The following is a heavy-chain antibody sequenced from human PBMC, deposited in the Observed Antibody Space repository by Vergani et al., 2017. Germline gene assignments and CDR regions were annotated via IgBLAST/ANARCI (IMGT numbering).Heavy chain of an antibody. CDR1: GGTFSSYA. Sequence: QVQLVQSGAEVKKPGSSVKVSCKASGGTFSSYAISWVRQAPGQGLEWMGGIIPIFGTANYAQKFQGRVTITADESTSTAYMGLSSRRSEDTAVYYCAAGSSSWYGDYYYYYMDVWGKGTTVTVSS. J-gene: IGHJ6*03. CDR2: IIPIFGTA. D-gene: IGHD6-13*01. V-gene: IGHV1-69*01. CDR3: AAGSSSWYGDYYYYYMDV.